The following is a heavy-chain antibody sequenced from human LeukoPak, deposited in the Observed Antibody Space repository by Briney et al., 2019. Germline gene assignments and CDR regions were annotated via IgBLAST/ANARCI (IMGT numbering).Heavy chain of an antibody. J-gene: IGHJ6*03. CDR3: ARDMVRGVITYYYYYMDV. CDR2: ISAYNGNT. D-gene: IGHD3-10*01. Sequence: GASVKVSCKASGYTFTSYGISWVRQAPGQGLEWMGWISAYNGNTNYAQKLQGRVTMTTDTSTSTAYMELRSLRSDDTAVYYCARDMVRGVITYYYYYMDVWGKGTTVTTSS. CDR1: GYTFTSYG. V-gene: IGHV1-18*01.